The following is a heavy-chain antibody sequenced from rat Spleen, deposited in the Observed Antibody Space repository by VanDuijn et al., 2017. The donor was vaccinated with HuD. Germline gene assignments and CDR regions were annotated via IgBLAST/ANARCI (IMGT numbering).Heavy chain of an antibody. V-gene: IGHV5-29*01. D-gene: IGHD5-1*01. CDR1: GFTFNNYG. CDR3: ASHWGRAYFDY. CDR2: IIHGGSRT. J-gene: IGHJ2*01. Sequence: EVQLVESGGGLVQPGRSLKLSCAASGFTFNNYGMAWVRQAPTKGLEWIATIIHGGSRTYYRDSVKGRFTISRNNAKSSLYLQMDSLRSEDTATYYCASHWGRAYFDYWGQGVMVAVSS.